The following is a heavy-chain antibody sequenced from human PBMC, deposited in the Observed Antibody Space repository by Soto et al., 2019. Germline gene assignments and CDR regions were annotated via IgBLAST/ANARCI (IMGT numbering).Heavy chain of an antibody. CDR3: ARRGYSYGYFDY. CDR1: GGSISSSSYY. V-gene: IGHV4-39*01. CDR2: IYYSGST. J-gene: IGHJ4*02. D-gene: IGHD5-18*01. Sequence: QRQLQESGPGLVKPSETLSLTCSVSGGSISSSSYYWGWIRQPPGKELEWIGNIYYSGSTYYNPSLESRITISVATSKNQFSLTLSSMTAADTAMYYCARRGYSYGYFDYWGQGSLVTVSS.